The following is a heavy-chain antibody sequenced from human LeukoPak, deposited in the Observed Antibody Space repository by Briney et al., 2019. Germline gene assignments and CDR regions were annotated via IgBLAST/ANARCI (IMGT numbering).Heavy chain of an antibody. J-gene: IGHJ4*02. V-gene: IGHV1-24*01. CDR1: ASTLPDLL. CDR2: FDPENAEI. CDR3: ATRGSELWICFDD. Sequence: ASVKVSCKLSASTLPDLLIQWVREAGTKGLEWMAGFDPENAEIVYAQKFQGRDTMTEDTSTDTAYLELTSLTSYDTALYYCATRGSELWICFDDGGQGIQVTVSS. D-gene: IGHD2-21*01.